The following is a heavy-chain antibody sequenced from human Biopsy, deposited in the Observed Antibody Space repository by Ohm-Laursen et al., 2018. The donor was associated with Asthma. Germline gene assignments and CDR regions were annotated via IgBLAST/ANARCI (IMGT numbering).Heavy chain of an antibody. V-gene: IGHV4-59*01. CDR1: GGSINNFY. CDR3: ARGVDRVTGLLDHFDS. Sequence: SQTLSLPCTVSGGSINNFYWRWIRQPPAKGLESIGHVYYSGSTNYNPSLKGRVTISIDASKNQFSLKLTSLTAADTAVYYCARGVDRVTGLLDHFDSWGQGTLVTVSS. CDR2: VYYSGST. J-gene: IGHJ4*02. D-gene: IGHD2-21*02.